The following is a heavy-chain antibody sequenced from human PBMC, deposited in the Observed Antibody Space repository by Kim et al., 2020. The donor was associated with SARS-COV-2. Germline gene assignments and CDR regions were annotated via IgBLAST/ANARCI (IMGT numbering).Heavy chain of an antibody. D-gene: IGHD6-6*01. J-gene: IGHJ3*01. CDR1: GFTFSPYG. CDR2: ISNDGTSK. V-gene: IGHV3-33*05. Sequence: GGSLRLSCVASGFTFSPYGMHWVRQAPGRGLEWVAVISNDGTSKFYADSVKGRFTISRDNSKNTLYLQMNSLRAEDTAVFYCARSHSKGSISSVDAFDV. CDR3: ARSHSKGSISSVDAFDV.